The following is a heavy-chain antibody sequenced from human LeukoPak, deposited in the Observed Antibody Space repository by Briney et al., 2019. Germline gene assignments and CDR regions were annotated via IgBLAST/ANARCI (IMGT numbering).Heavy chain of an antibody. Sequence: SETLSLTCTVSGGSISSRSYYWGWIRQPPGKGLEWIGSIYYSGSTYYNPSLKSRVTISVDTSKKQFSLKLSSVTAADTAVYYCARLTLDGDGNHNWFDPWGQGTLVTVSS. CDR3: ARLTLDGDGNHNWFDP. D-gene: IGHD1-14*01. J-gene: IGHJ5*02. CDR1: GGSISSRSYY. CDR2: IYYSGST. V-gene: IGHV4-39*01.